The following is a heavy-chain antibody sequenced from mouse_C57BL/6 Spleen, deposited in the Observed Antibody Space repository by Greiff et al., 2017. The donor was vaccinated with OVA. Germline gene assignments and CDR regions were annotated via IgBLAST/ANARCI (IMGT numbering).Heavy chain of an antibody. Sequence: VQLKESGPVLVKPGASVKMSCKASGYTFTDYYMNWVKQSHGKSLEWIGVINPYNGGTSYNQKFKGKATLTVDKSSSTAYMELNSLTSGDSAVYYCARGMVTTLYYYAMDYWGQGTSVTVSS. CDR3: ARGMVTTLYYYAMDY. CDR1: GYTFTDYY. CDR2: INPYNGGT. V-gene: IGHV1-19*01. D-gene: IGHD2-2*01. J-gene: IGHJ4*01.